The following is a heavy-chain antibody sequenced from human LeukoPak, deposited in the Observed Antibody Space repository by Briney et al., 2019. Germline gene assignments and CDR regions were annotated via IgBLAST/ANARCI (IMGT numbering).Heavy chain of an antibody. CDR1: GGSISSYY. Sequence: SETLSLTCTVSGGSISSYYWSWIRQPPGKGLEWIGYIYYSGSTNYNPSLKSRVTISVDTSKNQFSLKLSSVTAADTAVYYCARYGMATIGAVAFDIWGQGTMVTVSS. CDR3: ARYGMATIGAVAFDI. CDR2: IYYSGST. J-gene: IGHJ3*02. V-gene: IGHV4-59*01. D-gene: IGHD5-24*01.